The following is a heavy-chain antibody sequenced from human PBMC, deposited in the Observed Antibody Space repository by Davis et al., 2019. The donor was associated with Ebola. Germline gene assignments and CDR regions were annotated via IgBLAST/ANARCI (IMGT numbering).Heavy chain of an antibody. J-gene: IGHJ4*02. D-gene: IGHD2-15*01. CDR3: ARTRYCSGGSCYYFDY. CDR2: ISGSGGST. CDR1: GFTFSSYA. Sequence: GESLKISCAASGFTFSSYAMSWVRQAPGKGLEWVSAISGSGGSTYYADSVKGRFTISRDNSKNTLYLQMNSLRAEDTAVYYCARTRYCSGGSCYYFDYWGQGTLVTVSS. V-gene: IGHV3-23*01.